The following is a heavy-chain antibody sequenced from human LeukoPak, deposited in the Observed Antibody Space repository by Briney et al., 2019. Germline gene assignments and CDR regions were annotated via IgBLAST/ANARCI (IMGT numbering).Heavy chain of an antibody. CDR1: GFTFTSYA. V-gene: IGHV3-23*01. J-gene: IGHJ6*02. Sequence: PGGSLRLSCAASGFTFTSYAMSWVRQAPGKGLEWVSAISGSGGSTYYADSLKGRFTISRVNSKNTLYLQMNSLRAEDTAVYYCAKGSQSYYYRMDVWGQGTTDTVSS. CDR3: AKGSQSYYYRMDV. CDR2: ISGSGGST.